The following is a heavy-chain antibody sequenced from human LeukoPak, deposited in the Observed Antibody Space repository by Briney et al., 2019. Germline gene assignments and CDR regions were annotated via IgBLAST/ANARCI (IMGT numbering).Heavy chain of an antibody. Sequence: GGSLRLSCAASGFTFSNYSMNWVRQAPGKGLEWVSSITRSNYIYYADSVKGRFTISRDNSKNTLYLQMNSLRAEDTAVYYCAKSGYNRFDYWGQGTLVTVSS. CDR1: GFTFSNYS. V-gene: IGHV3-21*04. CDR2: ITRSNYI. CDR3: AKSGYNRFDY. J-gene: IGHJ4*02. D-gene: IGHD5-24*01.